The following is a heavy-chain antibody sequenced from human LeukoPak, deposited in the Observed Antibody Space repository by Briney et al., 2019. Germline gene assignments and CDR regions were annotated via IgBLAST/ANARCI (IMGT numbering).Heavy chain of an antibody. Sequence: GASVKVSCKASGYTFTGYYMHWVRQAPGQGLEWMGWINPNSGGTNYAQKFQGRVTMTRDTSISTAYMELSRLRSDDTAVYYCARARSTAPLDAFDIWGQGTMVTVSS. J-gene: IGHJ3*02. CDR2: INPNSGGT. V-gene: IGHV1-2*02. CDR1: GYTFTGYY. D-gene: IGHD3-16*02. CDR3: ARARSTAPLDAFDI.